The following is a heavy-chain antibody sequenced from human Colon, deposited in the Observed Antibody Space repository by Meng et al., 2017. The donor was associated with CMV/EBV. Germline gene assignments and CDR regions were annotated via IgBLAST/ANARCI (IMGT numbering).Heavy chain of an antibody. CDR1: GFTFRSYS. D-gene: IGHD6-19*01. Sequence: GGSLRLSCEVSGFTFRSYSMSWVRQAPGRGLEWVGFISASGATIEYRDSVKGRFTISRDNSKDTLYLQMTSLRDDDTAVYYCAKSSGWYGKYYFDSWGQGTLVTVSS. J-gene: IGHJ4*02. CDR2: ISASGATI. CDR3: AKSSGWYGKYYFDS. V-gene: IGHV3-23*01.